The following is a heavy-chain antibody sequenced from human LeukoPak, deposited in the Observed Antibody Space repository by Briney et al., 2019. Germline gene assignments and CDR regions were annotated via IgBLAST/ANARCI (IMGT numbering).Heavy chain of an antibody. CDR3: AKGTRELLWFGESRGYYYMDV. CDR1: GFTFSSYG. J-gene: IGHJ6*03. V-gene: IGHV3-30*02. D-gene: IGHD3-10*01. CDR2: IRYDGSNK. Sequence: GGSLRLSCAASGFTFSSYGMHWVRQAPGKGLEWVAFIRYDGSNKYYADSVKGRFTISRDNSKNTLYLQMNSLRAEDTAVYYRAKGTRELLWFGESRGYYYMDVWGKGTTVTVSS.